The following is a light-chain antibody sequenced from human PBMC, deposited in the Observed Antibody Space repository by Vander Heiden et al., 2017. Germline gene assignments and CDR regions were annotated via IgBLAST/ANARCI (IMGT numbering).Light chain of an antibody. CDR2: DVS. CDR1: SSDIGGYNY. V-gene: IGLV2-14*03. Sequence: QSALPQPASVSRSPGQSITISCTGTSSDIGGYNYVSWYQQHPGKAPKLMICDVSDRPSGVSNRFSGSKSGNTASLTISGLQAEDEADYYCGSYTSGSTYVFGTGTKVTVL. CDR3: GSYTSGSTYV. J-gene: IGLJ1*01.